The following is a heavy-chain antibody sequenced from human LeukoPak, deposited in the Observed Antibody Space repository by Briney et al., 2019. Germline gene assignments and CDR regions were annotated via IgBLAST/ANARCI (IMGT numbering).Heavy chain of an antibody. CDR2: INHSGST. CDR3: ARVKSSSWYPFDY. D-gene: IGHD6-13*01. CDR1: GGSISSYY. Sequence: SETLSLTCTVSGGSISSYYWSWIRQPPGKGLEWIGEINHSGSTNYNPSLKSRVTISVDTSKNQFSLKLSSVTAADTAVYYCARVKSSSWYPFDYWGQGTLVTVSS. V-gene: IGHV4-34*01. J-gene: IGHJ4*02.